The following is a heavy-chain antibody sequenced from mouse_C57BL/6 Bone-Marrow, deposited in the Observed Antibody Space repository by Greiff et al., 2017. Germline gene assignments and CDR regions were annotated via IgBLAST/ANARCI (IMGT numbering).Heavy chain of an antibody. D-gene: IGHD3-1*01. Sequence: EVQLQQSGPELVKPGASVKISCKASGYTFTDYYMNWVKQSHGKSLEWIGDINPNNGGTSYNQKFKGKATLTVDKSSSTAYMELRSLTSEDSAVYYCASWHPDYWGQGTTLTVSS. CDR1: GYTFTDYY. V-gene: IGHV1-26*01. CDR2: INPNNGGT. CDR3: ASWHPDY. J-gene: IGHJ2*01.